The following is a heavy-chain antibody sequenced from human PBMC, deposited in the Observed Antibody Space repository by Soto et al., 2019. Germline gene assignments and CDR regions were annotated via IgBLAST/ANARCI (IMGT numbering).Heavy chain of an antibody. Sequence: GGSLRLSCAASGFTFSSYAMSWVRQAPGKGLEWVSAISGSGGSTYYADPVKGRFTISRDNSKNTLYLQMNSLRAEDTAVYYCAKPIFGVVTTTTDFDYWGQGTLVTVSS. V-gene: IGHV3-23*01. CDR2: ISGSGGST. D-gene: IGHD3-3*01. J-gene: IGHJ4*02. CDR1: GFTFSSYA. CDR3: AKPIFGVVTTTTDFDY.